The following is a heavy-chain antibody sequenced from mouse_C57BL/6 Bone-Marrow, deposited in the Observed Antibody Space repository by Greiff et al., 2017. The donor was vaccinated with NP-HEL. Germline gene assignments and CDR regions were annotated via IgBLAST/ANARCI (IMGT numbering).Heavy chain of an antibody. V-gene: IGHV5-9*01. CDR3: ARTGTKYFDV. CDR2: ISGGGGNT. J-gene: IGHJ1*03. CDR1: GFTFSSYT. Sequence: EVKLMESGGGLVKPGGSLKLSCAASGFTFSSYTMSWVRQTPEKRLEWVATISGGGGNTYYPDSVKGRFTISRDNAKNTLYLQMSSLRSEDTALYYCARTGTKYFDVWGTGTTVTVSS. D-gene: IGHD4-1*01.